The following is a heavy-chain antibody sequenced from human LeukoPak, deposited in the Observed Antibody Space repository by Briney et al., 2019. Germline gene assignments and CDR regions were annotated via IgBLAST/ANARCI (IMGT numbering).Heavy chain of an antibody. Sequence: SEPLSLTCTVSRGSVSSSTYYWSWVRQPPGKGLEWIASIYYTGSTYYNPSLKSRVTISLDMSKNEFFLTMTSVTAADTAVYFCTAEKNGSPHYWGQGTQVTVSS. CDR3: TAEKNGSPHY. V-gene: IGHV4-39*07. CDR1: RGSVSSSTYY. CDR2: IYYTGST. J-gene: IGHJ4*02. D-gene: IGHD2-8*01.